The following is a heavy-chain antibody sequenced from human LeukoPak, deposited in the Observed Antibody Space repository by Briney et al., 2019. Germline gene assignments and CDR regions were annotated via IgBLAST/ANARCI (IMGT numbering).Heavy chain of an antibody. CDR1: GYTLTELS. Sequence: ASVKVSCKVSGYTLTELSMHWVRQAPGKGLEWMGGFDPEDGETIYAQKFQGRVTMTEDTSTDTAYMELSSLRSEDTAVYYCARDHAVHGYSSSWFQGYYYYYYMDVWGKGTTVTISS. CDR2: FDPEDGET. D-gene: IGHD6-13*01. CDR3: ARDHAVHGYSSSWFQGYYYYYYMDV. V-gene: IGHV1-24*01. J-gene: IGHJ6*03.